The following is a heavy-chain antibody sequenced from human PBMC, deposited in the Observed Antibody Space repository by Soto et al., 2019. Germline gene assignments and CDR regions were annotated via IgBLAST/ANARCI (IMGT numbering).Heavy chain of an antibody. CDR1: GVSISSAGYY. CDR2: TFYSAST. V-gene: IGHV4-31*01. CDR3: ASPSMLRGVIAFDQ. Sequence: QVRLQESGPGLVRPSETLSLTCTASGVSISSAGYYWSWIRHHTGKGLEWIGTTFYSASTYYNPSLKSATSISVDTSKNQFSLNLSSVTAADTAVYYCASPSMLRGVIAFDQWGPGIQVTVSS. D-gene: IGHD3-10*01. J-gene: IGHJ4*02.